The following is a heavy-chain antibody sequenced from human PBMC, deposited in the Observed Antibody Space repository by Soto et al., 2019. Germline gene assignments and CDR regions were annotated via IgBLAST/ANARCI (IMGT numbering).Heavy chain of an antibody. CDR3: ARRIAAAGTLFDY. D-gene: IGHD6-13*01. V-gene: IGHV4-59*01. CDR2: IYYSGST. CDR1: GGSISSYY. Sequence: QVQLQESGPGLVKPSETLSLTCTVSGGSISSYYWSWIRQPPGKGLEWIGYIYYSGSTNYNPSLKRRVTISVDTSKNRCSLKLSSVTAADTAVYYCARRIAAAGTLFDYWGQGTLVTVSS. J-gene: IGHJ4*02.